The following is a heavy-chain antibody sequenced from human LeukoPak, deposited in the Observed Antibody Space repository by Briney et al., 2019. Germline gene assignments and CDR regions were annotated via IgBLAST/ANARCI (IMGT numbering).Heavy chain of an antibody. V-gene: IGHV3-7*01. CDR3: ARGRLIRLESFFDL. D-gene: IGHD2-21*01. CDR2: IKQDGSEK. Sequence: PGGSLRLSCVVSGFTFRGYWMGWVRQAPGKGLDWVANIKQDGSEKYYVYSVKGRFSISRDSAKNSVVLQMNSLRAEDTAVYYCARGRLIRLESFFDLWGQGTLVTVSS. J-gene: IGHJ4*02. CDR1: GFTFRGYW.